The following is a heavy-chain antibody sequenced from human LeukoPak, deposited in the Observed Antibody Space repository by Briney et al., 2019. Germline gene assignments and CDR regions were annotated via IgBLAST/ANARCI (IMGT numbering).Heavy chain of an antibody. Sequence: SETLSLTCTVSGGSISSSSYYWGWIRQPPGKGLEWIGSIYYSGSTYYNPSLKSRVTISVDTSKNQFSLKLSSVTAADTAVYYCARRVEYYDSSGYYYYGMDVWGQGTTVTVSS. D-gene: IGHD3-22*01. V-gene: IGHV4-39*01. CDR3: ARRVEYYDSSGYYYYGMDV. CDR1: GGSISSSSYY. CDR2: IYYSGST. J-gene: IGHJ6*02.